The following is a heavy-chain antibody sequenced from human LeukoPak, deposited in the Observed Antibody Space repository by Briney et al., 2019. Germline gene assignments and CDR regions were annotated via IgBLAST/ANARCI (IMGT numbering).Heavy chain of an antibody. Sequence: SGGSLRLSCAASGFTFSSYATHWVRQAPGKGLEWVAVISYDGSNKYYADSVKGRFTISRDNSKNTLYLQMNSLRAEDTAVYYCARSVVVISYYFDYWGQGTLVTVSS. CDR2: ISYDGSNK. V-gene: IGHV3-30-3*01. J-gene: IGHJ4*02. D-gene: IGHD3-22*01. CDR3: ARSVVVISYYFDY. CDR1: GFTFSSYA.